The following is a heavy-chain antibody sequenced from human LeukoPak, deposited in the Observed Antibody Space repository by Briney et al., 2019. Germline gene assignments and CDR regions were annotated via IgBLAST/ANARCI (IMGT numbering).Heavy chain of an antibody. CDR3: ARDGDGYNFDY. Sequence: PGGSLRLSCAASGFTFSNYWMHWVRQGPGKGLEWVSRISRDGRGTDYADSVKGRFTISRDNAKNTLHLQMNSLRVEDMAVYYCARDGDGYNFDYWGQGTLVTVSS. CDR2: ISRDGRGT. CDR1: GFTFSNYW. V-gene: IGHV3-74*01. J-gene: IGHJ4*02. D-gene: IGHD5-24*01.